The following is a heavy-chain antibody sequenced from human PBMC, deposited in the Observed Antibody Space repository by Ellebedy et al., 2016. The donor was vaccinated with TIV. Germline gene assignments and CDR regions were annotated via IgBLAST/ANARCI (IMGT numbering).Heavy chain of an antibody. Sequence: GESLKISCAASGFTFSSYSMNWVRQAPGKGLEWVSYISSSSSTIYYADSVKGRFTISRDNAKNSLYLQMNSLRDEDTALYYCARDSNYYGSGRTGVVPYYFDYWGQGTLVTVSS. CDR1: GFTFSSYS. V-gene: IGHV3-48*02. CDR3: ARDSNYYGSGRTGVVPYYFDY. D-gene: IGHD3-10*01. CDR2: ISSSSSTI. J-gene: IGHJ4*02.